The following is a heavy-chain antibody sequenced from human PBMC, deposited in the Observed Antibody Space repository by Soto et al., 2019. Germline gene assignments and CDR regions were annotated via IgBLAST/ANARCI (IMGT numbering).Heavy chain of an antibody. CDR3: ARALIYAGYYYYMDV. CDR1: GFTFSSYS. Sequence: EVQLVESGGGLVKPGGSLRLSCAASGFTFSSYSMNWVRQAPGTGLEWVSSINYKSHIDYADSVKGRFTISRDNAKNSLYLQMNSLRAEDTAVYVCARALIYAGYYYYMDVWGIGTTVTVSS. J-gene: IGHJ6*03. D-gene: IGHD3-10*01. V-gene: IGHV3-21*01. CDR2: INYKSHI.